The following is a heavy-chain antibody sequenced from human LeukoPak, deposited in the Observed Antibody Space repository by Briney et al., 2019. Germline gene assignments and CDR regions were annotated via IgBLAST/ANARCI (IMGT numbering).Heavy chain of an antibody. Sequence: SETLSLTCAVCGGSFSGYYWSWIRQPPGKGLEWIGEINHSGSTNYNPSLKSRVTISVDTSKNQFSLKLSSVTAADTAVYYCARRYFDYWGQGTLVTVSS. V-gene: IGHV4-34*01. CDR3: ARRYFDY. CDR1: GGSFSGYY. CDR2: INHSGST. J-gene: IGHJ4*02.